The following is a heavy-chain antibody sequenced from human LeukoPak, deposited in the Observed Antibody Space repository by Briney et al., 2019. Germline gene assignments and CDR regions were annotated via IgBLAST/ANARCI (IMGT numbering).Heavy chain of an antibody. J-gene: IGHJ4*02. Sequence: PSETLSLTCAVYGGSFSGYYWSWIRQPPGKGLEWIGEINHSGSTNYNPSLKSRVTISVDTSKNQFSLKLSSVTAADTAVYYCARKTNSHFDYWGQGTLVTVSS. CDR2: INHSGST. D-gene: IGHD4-23*01. CDR3: ARKTNSHFDY. CDR1: GGSFSGYY. V-gene: IGHV4-34*01.